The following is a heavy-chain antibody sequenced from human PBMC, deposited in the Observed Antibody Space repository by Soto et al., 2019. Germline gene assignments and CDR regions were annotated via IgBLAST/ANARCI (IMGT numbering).Heavy chain of an antibody. V-gene: IGHV4-34*01. CDR2: INHSRST. CDR1: GGSFSGYH. J-gene: IGHJ6*03. Sequence: QVQLQQWGAGLLKPSESLSLTCAVYGGSFSGYHWSWIRQPPGKGLEWIGEINHSRSTNYNPSLKSRVTISVDTSKNQFSLKLSSVTAADTAVYYCARATGAPPYYYYYMDVWGKGTTVTVSS. CDR3: ARATGAPPYYYYYMDV.